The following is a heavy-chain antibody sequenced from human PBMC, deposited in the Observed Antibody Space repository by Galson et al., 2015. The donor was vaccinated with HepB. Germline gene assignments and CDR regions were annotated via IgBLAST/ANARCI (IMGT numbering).Heavy chain of an antibody. CDR2: ISGRDDST. J-gene: IGHJ5*02. Sequence: SLRLSCAASGFTFSNYAMTWVRQVPGKGLEWVSGISGRDDSTYYADSVRGRFTISRDNSKNTLDLQMDSLRAEDTAVYYCARDRTEDTCSAGNWFDHWGQGTLVSVSS. CDR3: ARDRTEDTCSAGNWFDH. D-gene: IGHD6-6*01. V-gene: IGHV3-23*01. CDR1: GFTFSNYA.